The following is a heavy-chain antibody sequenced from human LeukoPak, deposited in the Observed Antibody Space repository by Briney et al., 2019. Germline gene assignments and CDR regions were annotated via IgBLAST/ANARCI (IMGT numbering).Heavy chain of an antibody. CDR2: IKQDGSEK. J-gene: IGHJ4*02. V-gene: IGHV3-7*02. D-gene: IGHD1-26*01. CDR1: GFTFSSYW. Sequence: GGSLRLSCAASGFTFSSYWMSWVRPAPGKGLEWVANIKQDGSEKYYVDSVKGLFTISRDNAKNSLSLQMNSLRAEDTAVYYCARVRVRATVVYWGEGTLVTVSS. CDR3: ARVRVRATVVY.